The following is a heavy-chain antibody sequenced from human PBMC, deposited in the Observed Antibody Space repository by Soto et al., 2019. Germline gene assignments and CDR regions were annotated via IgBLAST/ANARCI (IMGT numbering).Heavy chain of an antibody. D-gene: IGHD3-3*01. V-gene: IGHV3-23*01. CDR3: AKGSGEYYDFWSGYHFDY. CDR2: ISGSGGST. CDR1: GFTFSSYA. J-gene: IGHJ4*02. Sequence: GGSLRLSCAASGFTFSSYAMSWVRQAPGKGLEWVSAISGSGGSTYYADSVKGRFTISRDNSKNTLYLQMNSLRAEDTAVYYCAKGSGEYYDFWSGYHFDYWGQGTLVTVSS.